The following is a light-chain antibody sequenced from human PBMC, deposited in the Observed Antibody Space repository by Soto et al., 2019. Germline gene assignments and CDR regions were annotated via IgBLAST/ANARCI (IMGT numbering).Light chain of an antibody. J-gene: IGKJ1*01. Sequence: EVVLTQSPGTLSLSPGERATLSCRASQTTFSTYLAWFQKKPGQSPRLLVYGASSRATGIPDRFSGSGSGTEFTLTISGLEPEDFAVYYCQQYGNSPWTFGQGTRVEMK. CDR3: QQYGNSPWT. CDR2: GAS. CDR1: QTTFSTY. V-gene: IGKV3-20*01.